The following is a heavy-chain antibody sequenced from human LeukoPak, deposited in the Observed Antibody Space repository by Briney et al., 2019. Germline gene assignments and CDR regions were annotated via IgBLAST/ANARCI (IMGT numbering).Heavy chain of an antibody. CDR3: ARGGYYGSFDY. D-gene: IGHD1-26*01. J-gene: IGHJ4*02. CDR2: IYTSGST. CDR1: GGSISSGSYY. V-gene: IGHV4-61*02. Sequence: SQTLSLTCTVSGGSISSGSYYWSWIRQPAGKGLEWIGRIYTSGSTNYNPSLKSRVTISVDTSKNQFSLKLSSVTAADTAVYYRARGGYYGSFDYWGQGTLVTVSS.